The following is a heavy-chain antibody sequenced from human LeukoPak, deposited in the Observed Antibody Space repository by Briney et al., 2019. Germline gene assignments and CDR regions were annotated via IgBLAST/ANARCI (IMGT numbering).Heavy chain of an antibody. J-gene: IGHJ4*02. V-gene: IGHV3-23*01. CDR3: VYYAYVWGSYPGDS. D-gene: IGHD3-16*02. CDR1: GFSFIRYA. CDR2: ISSSGDNT. Sequence: PGGSLRLSCAASGFSFIRYAMSWVRQAPGKGLEWVSGISSSGDNTKYADSVKGRFTISRDNSKNTLYLQMSSLRAEDTAVYYCVYYAYVWGSYPGDSWGQGTLVTVSS.